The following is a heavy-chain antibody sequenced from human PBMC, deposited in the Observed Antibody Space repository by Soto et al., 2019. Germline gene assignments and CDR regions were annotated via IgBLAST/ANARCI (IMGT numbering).Heavy chain of an antibody. CDR2: ISAYNGNT. Sequence: QVQLVQSGAEVKKPGASVKVSCKASGYTFTSYGISWVRQAPGQGLEWMGWISAYNGNTNYAQKLQGRVTMTTDTATSTAYMELRSLRADDTAVYYCARGGPLVVPAAMAYYSYGMDVWGQGTTVTVSS. J-gene: IGHJ6*02. CDR1: GYTFTSYG. D-gene: IGHD2-2*01. V-gene: IGHV1-18*01. CDR3: ARGGPLVVPAAMAYYSYGMDV.